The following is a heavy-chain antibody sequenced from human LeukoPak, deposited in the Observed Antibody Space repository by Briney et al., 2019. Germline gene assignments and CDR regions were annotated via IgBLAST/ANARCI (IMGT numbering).Heavy chain of an antibody. CDR1: GYTFTGYY. CDR3: ARGHYYDSSGYYY. Sequence: ASVKVPCKASGYTFTGYYMHWVRQAPGQGLEWMGWINPNSGGTNYAQKFQGRVTMTRDTSISTAYMELSRLRSDDTAVYYCARGHYYDSSGYYYWGQGTLVTVSS. CDR2: INPNSGGT. D-gene: IGHD3-22*01. V-gene: IGHV1-2*02. J-gene: IGHJ4*02.